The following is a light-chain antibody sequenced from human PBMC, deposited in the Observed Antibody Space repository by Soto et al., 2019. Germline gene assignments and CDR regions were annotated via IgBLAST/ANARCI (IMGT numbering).Light chain of an antibody. Sequence: ETVLTQSPDTLSLSPGDRATLSCRASQIVTNAYLAWYQQKPGQPHRLLIYGAYNRATGIQDRFSGSGSGTDFTLTIRRLEPEDFAVYYCQQSGSSPITFGQGTRVEIK. J-gene: IGKJ5*01. CDR3: QQSGSSPIT. V-gene: IGKV3-20*01. CDR2: GAY. CDR1: QIVTNAY.